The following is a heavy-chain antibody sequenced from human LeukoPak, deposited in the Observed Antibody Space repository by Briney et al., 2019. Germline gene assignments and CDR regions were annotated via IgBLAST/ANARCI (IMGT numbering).Heavy chain of an antibody. CDR2: ISADNGKT. V-gene: IGHV1-18*01. CDR3: ARRGYPVYYYYMDV. D-gene: IGHD5-12*01. J-gene: IGHJ6*03. Sequence: ASVKVSCKASGYTFTSYDISWVRQAPGQGLEWMGWISADNGKTNYAQKLQGRVTMTTDTSTTTAYMELRSLRSDDTAVYYCARRGYPVYYYYMDVWGKGTTVTISS. CDR1: GYTFTSYD.